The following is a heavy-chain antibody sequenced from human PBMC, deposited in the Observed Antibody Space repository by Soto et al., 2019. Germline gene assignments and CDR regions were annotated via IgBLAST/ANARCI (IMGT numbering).Heavy chain of an antibody. CDR2: IIPIFGTA. J-gene: IGHJ6*02. CDR1: GGTFSSYA. D-gene: IGHD6-13*01. Sequence: GASVKVSCKASGGTFSSYAISWVRQAPGRGLEWMGGIIPIFGTANYAQKFQGRVTITADESTSTAYMELSSLRSEDTAVYYCARDSIAAPGYYYYYGMDVWGQGTTVTVPS. CDR3: ARDSIAAPGYYYYYGMDV. V-gene: IGHV1-69*13.